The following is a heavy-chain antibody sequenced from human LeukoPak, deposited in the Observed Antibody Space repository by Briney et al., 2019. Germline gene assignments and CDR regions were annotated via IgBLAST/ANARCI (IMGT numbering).Heavy chain of an antibody. J-gene: IGHJ3*02. D-gene: IGHD1-26*01. V-gene: IGHV3-7*03. Sequence: GGSLRLSCAASGFTFSGNWMIWVRQAPGKRLEWVANINQDGSEKCYVDSVKGRFTISRDNAKNSLFLQMNSLRAEDTAVYYCARVGSGNFLGAFDIWGQGTMVTVSS. CDR2: INQDGSEK. CDR1: GFTFSGNW. CDR3: ARVGSGNFLGAFDI.